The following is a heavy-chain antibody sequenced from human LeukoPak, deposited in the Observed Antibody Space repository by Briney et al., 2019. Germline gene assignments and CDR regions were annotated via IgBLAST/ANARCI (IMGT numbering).Heavy chain of an antibody. D-gene: IGHD1-26*01. Sequence: PGGSLRLSCAASGFTFTNYGMNWVRQAPGKGLEWVSSISDSGAATYYADSVKGRFSISRDKSKNTLYVQMNSLRAEDTAVYYCAKGSIVGATSYYYMDVWGKGTTVTISS. J-gene: IGHJ6*03. V-gene: IGHV3-23*01. CDR1: GFTFTNYG. CDR2: ISDSGAAT. CDR3: AKGSIVGATSYYYMDV.